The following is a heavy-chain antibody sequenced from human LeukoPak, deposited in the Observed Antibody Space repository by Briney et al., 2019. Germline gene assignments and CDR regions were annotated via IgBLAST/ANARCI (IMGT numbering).Heavy chain of an antibody. Sequence: SQTLSFTCAISGDSVCSISVAWNWIRRSPSRGLEWLGRTYYRSKWYYEYAVSVKGRININPDPSKNQFSLQLNSVTPEDTAVYYCALARSEYHYGMDVWGQGTTVTVSS. CDR1: GDSVCSISVA. J-gene: IGHJ6*02. CDR2: TYYRSKWYY. CDR3: ALARSEYHYGMDV. V-gene: IGHV6-1*01.